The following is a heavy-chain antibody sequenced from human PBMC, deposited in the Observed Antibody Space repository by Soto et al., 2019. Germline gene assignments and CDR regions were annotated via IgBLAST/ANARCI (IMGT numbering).Heavy chain of an antibody. CDR2: IRPDGYGP. D-gene: IGHD4-4*01. CDR3: AGWGGHDYND. Sequence: EVQLVQSGGGLVQPGGSLRLSCVGSGVTFSDFYMNWVRQAPGKGLEWVANIRPDGYGPNLVESVKGRFTTSRDNAKNSLFLQMNSLRADATAGYDCAGWGGHDYNDWGQGILVTVAS. CDR1: GVTFSDFY. J-gene: IGHJ4*02. V-gene: IGHV3-7*03.